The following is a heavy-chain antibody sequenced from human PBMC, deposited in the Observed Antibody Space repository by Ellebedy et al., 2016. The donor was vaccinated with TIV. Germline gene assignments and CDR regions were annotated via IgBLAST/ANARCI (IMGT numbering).Heavy chain of an antibody. D-gene: IGHD1-14*01. J-gene: IGHJ4*02. CDR2: IKQDGSVQ. CDR3: ARWAYVNSWYHLDY. V-gene: IGHV3-7*01. Sequence: GESLKISCAASGFTLSTHWMSWVRQAPGKGLEWVASIKQDGSVQFYVNSARGRFTISRDNSKTSTYLQMNSLRAEDTAVYYCARWAYVNSWYHLDYWGQGTLVTVSS. CDR1: GFTLSTHW.